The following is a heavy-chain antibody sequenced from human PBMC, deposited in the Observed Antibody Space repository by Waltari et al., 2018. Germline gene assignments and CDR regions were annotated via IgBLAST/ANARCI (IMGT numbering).Heavy chain of an antibody. CDR3: AGPGGTYYGMDV. CDR2: IYHSGST. Sequence: QVQLQESGPGLVKPSETLSLTCAVSGYSISSGYYWGWIRQPTGKGLEWIGSIYHSGSTYYNPSLKSRVTISVDTSKNQFSLKLSSVTAADTAVYYCAGPGGTYYGMDVWGQGTTVTVSS. D-gene: IGHD3-10*01. J-gene: IGHJ6*02. V-gene: IGHV4-38-2*01. CDR1: GYSISSGYY.